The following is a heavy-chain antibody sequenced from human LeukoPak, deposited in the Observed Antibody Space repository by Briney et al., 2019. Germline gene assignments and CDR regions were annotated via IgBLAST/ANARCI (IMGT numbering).Heavy chain of an antibody. CDR2: ISWNSGSI. CDR3: AKAVGSYYYYGMDV. Sequence: GGPLRLSCAASGFTFDDYAMHWVRQAPGKGLEWVSGISWNSGSIGYADSVKGRFTISRDNAKNSLYLQMNSLRAEDTALYYCAKAVGSYYYYGMDVWGQGTTVTVSS. D-gene: IGHD1-26*01. CDR1: GFTFDDYA. J-gene: IGHJ6*02. V-gene: IGHV3-9*01.